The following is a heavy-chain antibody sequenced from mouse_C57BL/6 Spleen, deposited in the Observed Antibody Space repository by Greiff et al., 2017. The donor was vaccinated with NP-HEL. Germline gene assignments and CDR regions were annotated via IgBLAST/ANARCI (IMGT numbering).Heavy chain of an antibody. Sequence: QVQLQQPGAELVKPGASVKLSCKASGYTFTSYWMHWVKQRPGQGLEWIGMIHPNSGNTNYNEKFKSKATLTVDKSSSTAYMQLSSLTSEDSAVYYCARWGYGSSYLGLFDYWGQGTTLTVSS. J-gene: IGHJ2*01. V-gene: IGHV1-64*01. CDR3: ARWGYGSSYLGLFDY. CDR1: GYTFTSYW. D-gene: IGHD1-1*01. CDR2: IHPNSGNT.